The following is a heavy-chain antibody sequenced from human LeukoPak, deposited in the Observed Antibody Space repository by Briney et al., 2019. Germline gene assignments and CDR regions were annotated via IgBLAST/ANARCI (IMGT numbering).Heavy chain of an antibody. J-gene: IGHJ4*02. CDR1: GFTFSSYA. CDR2: ISGSGINT. V-gene: IGHV3-23*01. D-gene: IGHD2/OR15-2a*01. CDR3: ARSGLSRFGF. Sequence: GGSLRLSCAASGFTFSSYAMNWVRQAPGKGLEWVSAISGSGINTYYADSVKGRFTISRDNSKNTLYLRINSLRAEDTAVYYCARSGLSRFGFWGQGTLVTVSS.